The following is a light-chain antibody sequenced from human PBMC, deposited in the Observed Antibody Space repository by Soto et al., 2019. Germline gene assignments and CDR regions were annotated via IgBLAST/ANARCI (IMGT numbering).Light chain of an antibody. CDR3: AAWDDSLSGVV. CDR1: SSNIGGNY. Sequence: QSVLTQPPSASGTPGQRVTISCSGSSSNIGGNYVYWYQQLPGTAPKLLMYSNNQRPSGVPDRFSSSKSGTSASLAISGLRSEDEADYHCAAWDDSLSGVVFGGGTQLTVL. J-gene: IGLJ2*01. CDR2: SNN. V-gene: IGLV1-47*02.